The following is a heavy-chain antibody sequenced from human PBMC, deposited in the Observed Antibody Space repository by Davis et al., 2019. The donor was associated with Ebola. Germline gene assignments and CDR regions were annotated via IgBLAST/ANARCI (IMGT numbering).Heavy chain of an antibody. Sequence: SETLSLTCTVSGGSISSYYWGWIRQPPGKGLEWIGTIYHSGSTYYNPSLKSRVTISVDTSKNQFSLKLSSVTAADTAVYYCARYSYGSNYFDYWGQGTLVTVSS. CDR2: IYHSGST. V-gene: IGHV4-39*01. CDR3: ARYSYGSNYFDY. J-gene: IGHJ4*02. CDR1: GGSISSYY. D-gene: IGHD5-18*01.